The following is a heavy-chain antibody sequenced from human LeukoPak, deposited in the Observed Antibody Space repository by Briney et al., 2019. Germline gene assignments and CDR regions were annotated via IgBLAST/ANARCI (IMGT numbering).Heavy chain of an antibody. V-gene: IGHV3-30*02. CDR2: IRYHGSKK. J-gene: IGHJ3*02. Sequence: PGGSLRLSCAASGFTLSNYAMHWVRQAPGKGLEWVAFIRYHGSKKYYADSVKGRFAISRDNSKNMLYLQMDSLRAEDTAVYYCAKEGDYYGSESYRDGFDMWGQGTMVTVSS. CDR3: AKEGDYYGSESYRDGFDM. D-gene: IGHD3-10*01. CDR1: GFTLSNYA.